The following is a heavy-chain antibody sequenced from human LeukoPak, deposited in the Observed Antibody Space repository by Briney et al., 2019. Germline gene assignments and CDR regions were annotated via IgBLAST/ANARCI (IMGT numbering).Heavy chain of an antibody. CDR3: ARTREGYGDYVSFGPFDY. CDR2: IYYSGST. J-gene: IGHJ4*02. D-gene: IGHD4-17*01. CDR1: GGSISSSSYY. V-gene: IGHV4-39*07. Sequence: PSEILSLTCTVSGGSISSSSYYWGWIRQPPGKGLEWIGSIYYSGSTYYNPSLKSRVTISVDTSKNQFSLKLSSVTAADTAVYYCARTREGYGDYVSFGPFDYWGQGTLVTVSS.